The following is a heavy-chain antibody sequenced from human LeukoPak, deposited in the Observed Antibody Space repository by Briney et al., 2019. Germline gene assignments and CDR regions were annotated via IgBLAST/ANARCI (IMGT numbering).Heavy chain of an antibody. Sequence: GGSLRLSCAASGFTFCSYAMSWVRQAPGKGLEWVSAISASGGSTYYADSMKGRFTISRDNSKNTLYLQMNSLRAEDTAVYYCAKAYSSSDYYYMDVWGKGTTVTVSS. CDR3: AKAYSSSDYYYMDV. CDR1: GFTFCSYA. CDR2: ISASGGST. V-gene: IGHV3-23*01. J-gene: IGHJ6*03. D-gene: IGHD6-6*01.